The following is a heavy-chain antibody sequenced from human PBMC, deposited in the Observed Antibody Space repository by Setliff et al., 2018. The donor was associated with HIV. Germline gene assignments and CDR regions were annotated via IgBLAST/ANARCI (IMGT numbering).Heavy chain of an antibody. J-gene: IGHJ4*02. CDR2: ISRDGNTI. CDR1: GFTFSDYY. D-gene: IGHD1-26*01. CDR3: ARDLTPRLGATPFDY. V-gene: IGHV3-11*04. Sequence: PGGSLRLSCAASGFTFSDYYMSWLRQAPGKGLEWVSYISRDGNTIYYADSVKGRFTISRDNTKNSLYLQMNGLRVEDTAVYYCARDLTPRLGATPFDYWGQGTLVTV.